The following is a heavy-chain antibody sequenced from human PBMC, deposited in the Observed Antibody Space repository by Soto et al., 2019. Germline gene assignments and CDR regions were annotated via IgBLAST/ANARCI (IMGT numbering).Heavy chain of an antibody. CDR1: GYTFTSYY. J-gene: IGHJ4*02. V-gene: IGHV1-46*01. Sequence: GASGKVSYEASGYTFTSYYMHWMRQAPGQGLEWMGIINPSGGSTSYAQKFQGRVTMTRDTSTSTVYMELSSLRSEDTAVYYCARVTRRSRSYGHFHYWGPGTLAPVSP. CDR2: INPSGGST. D-gene: IGHD1-26*01. CDR3: ARVTRRSRSYGHFHY.